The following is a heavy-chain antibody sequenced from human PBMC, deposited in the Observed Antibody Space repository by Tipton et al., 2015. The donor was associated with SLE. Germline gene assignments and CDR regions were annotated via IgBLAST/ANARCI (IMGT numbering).Heavy chain of an antibody. CDR2: ISHSGNT. CDR3: AGGKSSRFCDGGVYFDH. Sequence: TLSLTCTVSGVSISSRDYWSWVRQPPGEGLEWIGDISHSGNTTYNPSLRSRVTISVDKSKNQFSLRLNSLTDADTAMYFCAGGKSSRFCDGGVYFDHWGQGSLVTVSS. CDR1: GVSISSRDY. V-gene: IGHV4-4*01. D-gene: IGHD6-13*01. J-gene: IGHJ4*02.